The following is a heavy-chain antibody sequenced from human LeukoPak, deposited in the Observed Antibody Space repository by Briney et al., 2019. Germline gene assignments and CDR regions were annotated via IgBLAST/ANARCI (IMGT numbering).Heavy chain of an antibody. J-gene: IGHJ4*02. Sequence: GASLRLSCAASGFTFSNYAMSWVRQAPGKGLEWVSAITGSGSGIYYADSMKIRFTISRDNSKNTLYLQINSLRAEDTAVYYCAKWGDYDVLTGYYVSDYWGQGTLVTVSS. V-gene: IGHV3-23*01. CDR3: AKWGDYDVLTGYYVSDY. D-gene: IGHD3-9*01. CDR2: ITGSGSGI. CDR1: GFTFSNYA.